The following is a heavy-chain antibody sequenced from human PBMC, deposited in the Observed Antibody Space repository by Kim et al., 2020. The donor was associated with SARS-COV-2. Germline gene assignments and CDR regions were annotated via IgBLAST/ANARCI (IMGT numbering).Heavy chain of an antibody. CDR2: LSYGGSTA. CDR1: GFAFGDYG. Sequence: GGSLRLSCAASGFAFGDYGMCWVRQAPGKGLEWVASLSYGGSTAYYVDSVEGRFTISRDNSKSTLYLQMSSLRAEDTAVYYCAKESDRGGHFEYGGRGT. V-gene: IGHV3-30*18. D-gene: IGHD3-10*01. J-gene: IGHJ4*02. CDR3: AKESDRGGHFEY.